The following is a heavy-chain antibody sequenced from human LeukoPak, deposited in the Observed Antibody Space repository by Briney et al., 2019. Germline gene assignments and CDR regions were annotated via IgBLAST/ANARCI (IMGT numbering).Heavy chain of an antibody. D-gene: IGHD4/OR15-4a*01. J-gene: IGHJ4*02. CDR1: GFTFSSYP. CDR2: IAISGDTT. Sequence: GGSLRLSCAVSGFTFSSYPLTWVRQAPGKGLEWVSAIAISGDTTYYADSVKGRFTISRGNSKNTLYLQMNSLRAEDMAIYYCAKDRTTMWGQRTLVTVSS. V-gene: IGHV3-23*01. CDR3: AKDRTTM.